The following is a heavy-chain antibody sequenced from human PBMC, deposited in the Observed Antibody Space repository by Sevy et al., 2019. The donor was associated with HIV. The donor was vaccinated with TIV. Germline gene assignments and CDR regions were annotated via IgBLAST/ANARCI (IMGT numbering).Heavy chain of an antibody. CDR3: AGDGGVKGQWLVQGY. V-gene: IGHV3-33*01. D-gene: IGHD6-19*01. CDR1: GFTFSYYG. Sequence: GGSLRLSCAASGFTFSYYGMHWVRQAPGKGLEWVAVIWYDGSSQYYADSVKGRFTISRDNSKNTLYLQMNSLRVEDTAVYYCAGDGGVKGQWLVQGYWGQGTLVTVSS. J-gene: IGHJ4*02. CDR2: IWYDGSSQ.